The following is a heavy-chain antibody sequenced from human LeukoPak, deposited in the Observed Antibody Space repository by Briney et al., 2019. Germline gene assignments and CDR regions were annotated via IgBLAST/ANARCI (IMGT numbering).Heavy chain of an antibody. CDR2: INQDGSEK. J-gene: IGHJ4*02. D-gene: IGHD3-10*01. Sequence: TGGSLRLSCAASGFIFSNYWMNWVRQAPGKGLEWVANINQDGSEKYYVDSVKGRFTISRDSAKNSLYLQMNSLRAEDTAVYYCARDRPPYLSGSYYNIWGQGTLVTVSS. CDR1: GFIFSNYW. CDR3: ARDRPPYLSGSYYNI. V-gene: IGHV3-7*01.